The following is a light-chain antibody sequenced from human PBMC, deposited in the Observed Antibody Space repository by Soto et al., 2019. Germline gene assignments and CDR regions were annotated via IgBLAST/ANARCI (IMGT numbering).Light chain of an antibody. V-gene: IGKV3-15*01. CDR1: QGISRT. Sequence: EIVMTQSPATLSVSPGETATISCRASQGISRTLAWYQQKPGQAPRLLFYGASTMFTGVPARFSGSGSGTEFTLLISSRQSADSSLYYCQHYTHWPPLSFGGGTKVEI. J-gene: IGKJ4*01. CDR3: QHYTHWPPLS. CDR2: GAS.